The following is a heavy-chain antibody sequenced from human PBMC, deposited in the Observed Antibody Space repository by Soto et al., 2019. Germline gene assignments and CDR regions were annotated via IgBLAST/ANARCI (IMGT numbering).Heavy chain of an antibody. D-gene: IGHD2-15*01. CDR2: ISASTGDT. J-gene: IGHJ2*01. V-gene: IGHV1-18*01. CDR1: GYTFTNYA. Sequence: QVQLVQSGAEVKEPGASVKVSCQASGYTFTNYAISWVRQAPGQGLEWMGWISASTGDTDHAQNFQGRVTMTLDTSTNTANVELRSLRTDDTVVYYCARCYCSVGSFYACWHFDLWGRVTMVTVSS. CDR3: ARCYCSVGSFYACWHFDL.